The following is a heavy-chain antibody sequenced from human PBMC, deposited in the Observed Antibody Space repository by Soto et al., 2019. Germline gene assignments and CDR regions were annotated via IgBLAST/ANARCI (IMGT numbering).Heavy chain of an antibody. CDR1: GGTISTCRCL. D-gene: IGHD1-26*01. CDR2: IKYSGTT. V-gene: IGHV4-39*01. Sequence: TQQKLPHPKTVSGGTISTCRCLLGCLRQPPGKGLEWIASIKYSGTTFYNPSLKSRVTLSVDTSKNQFALKLSSVTAAETAVYYCARHGITGSYYDAFDIWGQGTMVT. J-gene: IGHJ3*02. CDR3: ARHGITGSYYDAFDI.